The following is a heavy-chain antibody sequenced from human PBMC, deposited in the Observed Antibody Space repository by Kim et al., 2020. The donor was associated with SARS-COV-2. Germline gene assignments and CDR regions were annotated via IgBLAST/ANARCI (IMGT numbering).Heavy chain of an antibody. CDR2: ISGSGGST. V-gene: IGHV3-23*01. D-gene: IGHD2-2*01. CDR1: GFTFSSYA. CDR3: AKDGVATEIVVVPAYYYYGMDV. Sequence: GGSLRLSCAASGFTFSSYAMSWVRQAPGKGLEWVSAISGSGGSTYYADSVKGRFTISRDNSKNTLYLQMNSLRAEDTAVYYCAKDGVATEIVVVPAYYYYGMDVWGQGTTVTVSS. J-gene: IGHJ6*02.